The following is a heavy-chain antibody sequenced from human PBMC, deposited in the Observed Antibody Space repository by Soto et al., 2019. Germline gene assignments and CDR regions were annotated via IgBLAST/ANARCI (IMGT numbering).Heavy chain of an antibody. CDR3: GRGGEFYFYFSYMDV. J-gene: IGHJ6*03. CDR2: MNPNSGNT. V-gene: IGHV1-8*01. Sequence: ASVKVSCKASGYTFTSYDINWVRQSTGQGLEWMGWMNPNSGNTGYARKFQGRVTMTRNTSISTAYMELSSLRSEDTAVYYCGRGGEFYFYFSYMDVWAKGTTVTVPS. D-gene: IGHD3-10*01. CDR1: GYTFTSYD.